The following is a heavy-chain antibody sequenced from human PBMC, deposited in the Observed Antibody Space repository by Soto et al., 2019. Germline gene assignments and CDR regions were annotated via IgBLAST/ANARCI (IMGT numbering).Heavy chain of an antibody. V-gene: IGHV3-33*01. Sequence: GGSLRLSCAASGFTFSSYGMHWVRQAPGKGLEWVAVIWYDGSNKYYADSVKGRFTISRDNCKNTLYLQMNRLRAEDTAVYYCASDSMDYDSSGYFDYCGQGTLVTVSS. CDR3: ASDSMDYDSSGYFDY. J-gene: IGHJ4*02. CDR1: GFTFSSYG. CDR2: IWYDGSNK. D-gene: IGHD3-22*01.